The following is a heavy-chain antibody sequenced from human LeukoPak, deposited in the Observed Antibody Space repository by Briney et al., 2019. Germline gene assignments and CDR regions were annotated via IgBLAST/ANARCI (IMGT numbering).Heavy chain of an antibody. CDR2: ISAYNGNT. CDR3: ATERLVRGVTTSGAFDI. Sequence: ASVKVSCKASGYTFTSYGISWVRQAPGQGLEWMGWISAYNGNTNYAQKLQGRVTMTTDTSTSTAYMELRSLRSEDTAVYYRATERLVRGVTTSGAFDIWGQGTMVTVSS. J-gene: IGHJ3*02. D-gene: IGHD3-10*01. CDR1: GYTFTSYG. V-gene: IGHV1-18*01.